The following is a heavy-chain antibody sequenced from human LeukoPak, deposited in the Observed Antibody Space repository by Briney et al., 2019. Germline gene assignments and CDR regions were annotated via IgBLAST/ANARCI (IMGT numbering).Heavy chain of an antibody. V-gene: IGHV3-15*01. CDR1: GFTFGNAW. CDR3: TTDKYYYDSSGYYFILDY. CDR2: IKSKTDGGTT. J-gene: IGHJ4*02. D-gene: IGHD3-22*01. Sequence: PGGSLRLSCAASGFTFGNAWMSWVRQAPGKGLEWVGRIKSKTDGGTTDYAAPVKGRFTISRDDSKNTLYLQMNSLKTEDTAVYYCTTDKYYYDSSGYYFILDYWGQGTLVTVSS.